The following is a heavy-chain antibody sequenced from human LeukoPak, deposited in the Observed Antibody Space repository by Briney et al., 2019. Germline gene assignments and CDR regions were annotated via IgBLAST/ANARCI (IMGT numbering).Heavy chain of an antibody. CDR3: ARGGYDSSLGVDY. CDR2: ISYDGSNK. J-gene: IGHJ4*02. D-gene: IGHD3-22*01. Sequence: GGSLRLSCAASGFTFSDYSMNWVRQAPGKGLEWVAVISYDGSNKYYADSVKGRFTISRDNSKNTLYLQMNSLRAEDTAVYYCARGGYDSSLGVDYWGQGTLVTVSS. V-gene: IGHV3-30*03. CDR1: GFTFSDYS.